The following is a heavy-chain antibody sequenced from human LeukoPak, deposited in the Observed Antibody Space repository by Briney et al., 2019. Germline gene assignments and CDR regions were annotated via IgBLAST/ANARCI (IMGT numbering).Heavy chain of an antibody. CDR1: GFTFSIYV. J-gene: IGHJ4*02. Sequence: GGSLRLSCAASGFTFSIYVMSWVRQAPGKGLEWVSAISGSGGSTYYADSVKGRFTISRDNSKNTLYLQMNSLRAEDAAVYYCAKRGPAGAGRSPDYFDYWGQGTLVTVSS. V-gene: IGHV3-23*01. D-gene: IGHD6-19*01. CDR3: AKRGPAGAGRSPDYFDY. CDR2: ISGSGGST.